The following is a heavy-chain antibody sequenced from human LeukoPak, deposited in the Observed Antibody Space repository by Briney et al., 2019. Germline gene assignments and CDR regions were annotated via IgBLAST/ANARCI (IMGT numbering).Heavy chain of an antibody. Sequence: GASVKVSCKASGGTFSSYAISWVRQAPGQGLEWMGGIIPIFGTANYAQKFQGRVTITTDESTSTAYMELGSLRSEDTAVYYCARGALGYFDYWGQGTLVTVSS. V-gene: IGHV1-69*05. D-gene: IGHD3-16*01. J-gene: IGHJ4*02. CDR2: IIPIFGTA. CDR3: ARGALGYFDY. CDR1: GGTFSSYA.